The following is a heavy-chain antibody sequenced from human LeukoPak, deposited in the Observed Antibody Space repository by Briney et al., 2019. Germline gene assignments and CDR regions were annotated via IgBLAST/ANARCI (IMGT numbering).Heavy chain of an antibody. CDR2: ISSSSSTI. CDR1: GFTFSSYG. CDR3: ARAVTTALDY. Sequence: AGGSLRLSCAASGFTFSSYGMHWVRQAPGKGLEWVSYISSSSSTIYYADSVKGRFTISRDNAKNSLYLQMNSLRAEDTAVYYCARAVTTALDYWGQGTLVTVSS. D-gene: IGHD4-17*01. J-gene: IGHJ4*02. V-gene: IGHV3-48*04.